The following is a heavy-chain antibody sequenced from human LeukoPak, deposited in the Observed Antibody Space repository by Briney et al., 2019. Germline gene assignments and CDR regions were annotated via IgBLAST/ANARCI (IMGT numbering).Heavy chain of an antibody. D-gene: IGHD3-22*01. CDR1: GFTFSSYG. V-gene: IGHV3-33*06. J-gene: IGHJ4*02. Sequence: SGGSLRLSCAASGFTFSSYGMHWVRQAPGKGLEWVAVIWYDGSNKYYADSVKGRFTISRDNSKNTLYLQMNSLGAEDTAVYYCAKGQDSSGYLDYWGQGTLVTVSS. CDR3: AKGQDSSGYLDY. CDR2: IWYDGSNK.